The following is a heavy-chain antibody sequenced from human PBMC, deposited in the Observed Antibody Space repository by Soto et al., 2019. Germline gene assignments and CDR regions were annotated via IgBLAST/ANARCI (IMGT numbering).Heavy chain of an antibody. D-gene: IGHD6-13*01. V-gene: IGHV4-4*02. CDR2: INHRGSA. CDR1: GASVSSTYW. J-gene: IGHJ4*02. CDR3: ARYNAASGTYYFDF. Sequence: LRETLSLTCAVSGASVSSTYWWSWVRQPPGKGPEWIGEINHRGSANYNPSLKSRVTISVDISKSQFSLRLTSVTAADTAVYYCARYNAASGTYYFDFWGQGA.